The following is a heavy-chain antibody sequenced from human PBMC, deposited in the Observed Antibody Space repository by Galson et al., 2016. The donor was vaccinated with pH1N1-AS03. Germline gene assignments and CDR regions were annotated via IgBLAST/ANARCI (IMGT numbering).Heavy chain of an antibody. CDR3: ARGPVSYANYWFPPPDY. D-gene: IGHD4/OR15-4a*01. CDR1: GFTFSSYA. J-gene: IGHJ4*02. Sequence: SLRLSCAVGGFTFSSYAMFWLRQAPGKGLEYVSAISGNGFSTYYANSVKDRFTVSRDNSKNTLYLQMGSRRVEDMAVYYCARGPVSYANYWFPPPDYWGQGTLVTVSS. V-gene: IGHV3-64*01. CDR2: ISGNGFST.